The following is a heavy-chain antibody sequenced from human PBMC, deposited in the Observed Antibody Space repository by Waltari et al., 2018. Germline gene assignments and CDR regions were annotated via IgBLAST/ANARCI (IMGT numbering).Heavy chain of an antibody. Sequence: EVQLLESGGGLVQPGGSLRLSCAASGFSFGGFGMDWVRQAPGKGWEWVSGWSGSGATTYYADSVRGRFTVSRDNNRNTMYLQMNSLRAEDTAVYYCAKAFRGYSGSYFDIWGRGTLVAVSA. J-gene: IGHJ4*02. CDR1: GFSFGGFG. V-gene: IGHV3-23*01. D-gene: IGHD5-12*01. CDR3: AKAFRGYSGSYFDI. CDR2: WSGSGATT.